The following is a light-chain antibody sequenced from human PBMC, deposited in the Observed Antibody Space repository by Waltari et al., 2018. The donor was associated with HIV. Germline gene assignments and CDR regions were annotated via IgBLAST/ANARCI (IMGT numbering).Light chain of an antibody. V-gene: IGLV1-40*01. Sequence: QSALTQPPSVSGAPGQTVTISCTGTTSNIGADYDVHWYQQFPGGAPRPLLSAGNNRPSGVPHRFSDSKSGNSASLTITGLQSDDEAEYYCQSHDDFVGSREFGGG. CDR3: QSHDDFVGSRE. J-gene: IGLJ2*01. CDR2: AGN. CDR1: TSNIGADYD.